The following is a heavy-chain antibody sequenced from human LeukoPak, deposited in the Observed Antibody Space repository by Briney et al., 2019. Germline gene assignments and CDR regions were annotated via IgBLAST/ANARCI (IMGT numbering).Heavy chain of an antibody. J-gene: IGHJ4*02. Sequence: GGSLRLSCAASGFTFSSYWMSWVRQAPGKGLEWVANIKQDGSEKNYVDSVKGRFTISRDNAKNSLYLQMNSLRSEDTAVYYCATEGHYYYDSSGYFDYWGQGTLVTVSS. CDR3: ATEGHYYYDSSGYFDY. CDR1: GFTFSSYW. CDR2: IKQDGSEK. D-gene: IGHD3-22*01. V-gene: IGHV3-7*03.